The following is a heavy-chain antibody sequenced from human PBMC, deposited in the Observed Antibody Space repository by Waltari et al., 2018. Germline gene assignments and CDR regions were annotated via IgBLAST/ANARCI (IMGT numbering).Heavy chain of an antibody. D-gene: IGHD5-18*01. V-gene: IGHV4-59*01. CDR3: AREDTAMVKGAFDI. J-gene: IGHJ3*02. CDR2: IYYSGST. CDR1: GVSISSYS. Sequence: QVQLQESGPGLVKPSEPLSLTCPVSGVSISSYSWSWIRPPPGKGLEWIGYIYYSGSTNYNPSLKSRVTISVDTSKNQFSLKLSSVTAADTAVYYCAREDTAMVKGAFDIWGQGTMVTVSS.